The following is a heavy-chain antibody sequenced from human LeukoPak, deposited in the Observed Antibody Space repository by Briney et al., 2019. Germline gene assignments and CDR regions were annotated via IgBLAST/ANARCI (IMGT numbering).Heavy chain of an antibody. Sequence: GGSLRLSCTASGFTLSNYWMAWIRQSPGKGLEWVANIKQDSSEKYYLSSVKGRFTISRDNAKNSVYLQMDSLRPEDTALYYCVGRHLGGDYWGQGTLVTVSS. CDR2: IKQDSSEK. V-gene: IGHV3-7*01. D-gene: IGHD3-10*01. CDR3: VGRHLGGDY. J-gene: IGHJ4*02. CDR1: GFTLSNYW.